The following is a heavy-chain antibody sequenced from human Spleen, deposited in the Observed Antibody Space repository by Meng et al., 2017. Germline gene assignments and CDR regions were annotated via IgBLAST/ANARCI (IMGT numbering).Heavy chain of an antibody. CDR1: GGSFSDYY. CDR3: VRGSSWKRGYYGMDV. V-gene: IGHV4-34*01. J-gene: IGHJ6*02. Sequence: GSLRLSCVVSGGSFSDYYWSWIRQPPGKGLEWIGEINHSGSTNYNPSLESRATISVDTSQNNLSLKLSSVTAADSAVYYCVRGSSWKRGYYGMDVWGQGTTVTVSS. CDR2: INHSGST. D-gene: IGHD6-13*01.